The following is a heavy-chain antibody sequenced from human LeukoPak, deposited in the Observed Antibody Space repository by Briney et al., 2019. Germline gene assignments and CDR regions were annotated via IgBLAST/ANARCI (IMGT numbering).Heavy chain of an antibody. CDR2: IYYNGST. J-gene: IGHJ5*02. CDR1: GGSISSGDYY. V-gene: IGHV4-30-4*08. Sequence: PSETLSLTCTVSGGSISSGDYYWSWIRQPPGKGLEWIGYIYYNGSTYYNPSLKSRVTISVDTSKNQFSLKLSSVTAADTAVYYCARTSLGGAWFDPWGQGTLVTVSS. CDR3: ARTSLGGAWFDP. D-gene: IGHD3-10*01.